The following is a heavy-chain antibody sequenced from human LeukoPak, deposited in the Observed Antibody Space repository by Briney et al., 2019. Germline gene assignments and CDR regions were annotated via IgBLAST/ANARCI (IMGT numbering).Heavy chain of an antibody. V-gene: IGHV1-2*02. J-gene: IGHJ6*03. CDR3: ARDPGHSYYYYYYMDV. Sequence: GASVKVSCKASGYTFTGYYMHWVRQAPGQGLEWMGWINPNSGGTNYAQKFQGRVTMTRDTSISTAYMELSRLRSDDTAVYYCARDPGHSYYYYYYMDVWGKGTTVTVSS. CDR2: INPNSGGT. D-gene: IGHD3-10*01. CDR1: GYTFTGYY.